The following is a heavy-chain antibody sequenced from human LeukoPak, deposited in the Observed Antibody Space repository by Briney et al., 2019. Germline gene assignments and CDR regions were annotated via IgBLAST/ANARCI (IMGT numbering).Heavy chain of an antibody. J-gene: IGHJ1*01. D-gene: IGHD6-13*01. CDR2: IRYDGSNK. Sequence: PGGSLRLSCAASGFTFSSYGMHWVRQAPGKGLEWVAFIRYDGSNKYYADSVKGRFTISRDNSKNTLYLQMNSLRAEDTAVYYCAKEEVAAAGTKYVQHWGQGTLVTVSS. CDR3: AKEEVAAAGTKYVQH. CDR1: GFTFSSYG. V-gene: IGHV3-30*02.